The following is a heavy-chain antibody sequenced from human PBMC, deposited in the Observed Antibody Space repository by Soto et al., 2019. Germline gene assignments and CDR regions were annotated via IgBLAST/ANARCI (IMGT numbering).Heavy chain of an antibody. CDR2: ISAYNGNT. CDR1: GYTFTRYG. V-gene: IGHV1-18*01. J-gene: IGHJ4*02. Sequence: ASVKVSCKAYGYTFTRYGISWVRQAPGQGLEWMGRISAYNGNTNYAQKLQGRVTMTTDTSTSTAYMELRSLRSDDTAVYYCARATAAAGTSRYWGQGTLVTVSS. D-gene: IGHD6-13*01. CDR3: ARATAAAGTSRY.